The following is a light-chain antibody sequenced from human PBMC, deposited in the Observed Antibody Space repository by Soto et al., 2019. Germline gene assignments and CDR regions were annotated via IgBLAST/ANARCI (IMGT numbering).Light chain of an antibody. CDR3: SSFTTTATLVV. J-gene: IGLJ3*02. CDR1: SSDVGAYNS. CDR2: EVS. V-gene: IGLV2-14*01. Sequence: QSALTQPASVSGSPGQSITISCTGTSSDVGAYNSVSWYQQHPGKAPKLMIYEVSNRPLGVSNRFPGSKSGNTASLTISGLQVEDEADYFCSSFTTTATLVVFGGRTKLTVL.